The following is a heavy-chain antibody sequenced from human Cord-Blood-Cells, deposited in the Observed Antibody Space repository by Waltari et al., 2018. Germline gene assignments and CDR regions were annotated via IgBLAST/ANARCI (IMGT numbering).Heavy chain of an antibody. V-gene: IGHV4-59*01. D-gene: IGHD6-19*01. CDR3: AREIGLGSGWFDY. CDR2: IYYSGST. J-gene: IGHJ4*02. Sequence: QVQLQESGPGLVKPSETLSLTCTVSGGSISSYYWSWIWQPPGKGLEWIGYIYYSGSTNYNPSLKSRVTISVDTSKNQFSLKLSSVTAADTAVYYCAREIGLGSGWFDYWGQGTLVTVSS. CDR1: GGSISSYY.